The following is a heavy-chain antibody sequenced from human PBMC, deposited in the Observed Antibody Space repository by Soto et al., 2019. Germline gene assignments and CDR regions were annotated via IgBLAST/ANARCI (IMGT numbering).Heavy chain of an antibody. CDR3: ARGKKRTGTKGYYFDY. CDR1: GDSVSSNSAA. J-gene: IGHJ4*02. CDR2: TYYRSKWYN. V-gene: IGHV6-1*01. Sequence: SQTLSLTCAISGDSVSSNSAAWNWIRQSPSRGLEWLGRTYYRSKWYNDYAVSVKSRITINPDTSKNQFSLQLNSVTPEDTAVYYCARGKKRTGTKGYYFDYWVQGTLVTVSS. D-gene: IGHD1-7*01.